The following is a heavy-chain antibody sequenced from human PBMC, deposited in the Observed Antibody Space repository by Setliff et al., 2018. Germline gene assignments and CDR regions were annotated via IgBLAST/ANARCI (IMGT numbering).Heavy chain of an antibody. CDR2: IYTSWST. V-gene: IGHV4-4*07. J-gene: IGHJ6*03. D-gene: IGHD3-3*01. CDR3: ARVSGFLYVDV. Sequence: PSETLSLTCTVSGDSISTYYWSWIRRPAGKGLEWIGHIYTSWSTNYNPSLKSRVTMSVDATKNQFSLKLTSVTAADTAVYYCARVSGFLYVDVWGKGTTVTVSS. CDR1: GDSISTYY.